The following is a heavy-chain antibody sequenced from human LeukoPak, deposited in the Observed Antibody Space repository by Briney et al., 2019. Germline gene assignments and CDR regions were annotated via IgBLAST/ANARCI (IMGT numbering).Heavy chain of an antibody. Sequence: PSATLSLTCAVYGGSFSGYYWSWIRQPPGKGLEWIGEINHSGSTNYNPSLKSRVTISVDTSKNQFSLKLSSVTAADTAVYYCARGELRFLEWLFSDWGQGTLVTVSS. V-gene: IGHV4-34*01. CDR2: INHSGST. D-gene: IGHD3-3*01. CDR3: ARGELRFLEWLFSD. J-gene: IGHJ4*02. CDR1: GGSFSGYY.